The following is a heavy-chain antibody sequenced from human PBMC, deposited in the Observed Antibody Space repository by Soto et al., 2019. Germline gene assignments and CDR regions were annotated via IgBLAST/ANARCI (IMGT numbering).Heavy chain of an antibody. V-gene: IGHV3-23*01. CDR1: GFTFSSYA. Sequence: GGSLRLSCTASGFTFSSYAVSWVRQAPGKGLEWVSGISGSGASTYYADSVKGRFTISRDNSKNTLYLQMNSLRAEDTAVYYCAKGGGTNVWYNWFDPWGQGTLVTVSS. D-gene: IGHD2-8*01. J-gene: IGHJ5*02. CDR3: AKGGGTNVWYNWFDP. CDR2: ISGSGAST.